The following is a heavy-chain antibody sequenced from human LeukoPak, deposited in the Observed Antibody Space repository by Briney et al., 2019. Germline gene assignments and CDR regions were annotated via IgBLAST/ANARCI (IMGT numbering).Heavy chain of an antibody. Sequence: PSETLSLTCTVSGGSISSYYWSWIRQPPGKGLEWIGYIYYSGSTNYNPSLKSRVTISVDTSKNHFSLKLSSLTAADTAVYYCARDLGGDSSGYYPLVWGQGTLVTVPS. CDR3: ARDLGGDSSGYYPLV. CDR2: IYYSGST. CDR1: GGSISSYY. V-gene: IGHV4-59*12. D-gene: IGHD3-22*01. J-gene: IGHJ4*02.